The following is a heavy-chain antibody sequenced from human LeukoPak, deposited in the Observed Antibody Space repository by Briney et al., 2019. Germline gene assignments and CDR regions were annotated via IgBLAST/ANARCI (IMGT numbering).Heavy chain of an antibody. CDR1: GFTFSSSA. CDR3: TSHAAFDP. Sequence: KSGGSLRLSCAASGFTFSSSAMSWVRQAPGKGLEWVGRIKSKNVGGTTDYAAPVKGRFTISRDDSKNTVYLQMNSLKIEDTAVYYCTSHAAFDPWGQGTLVTVSS. CDR2: IKSKNVGGTT. V-gene: IGHV3-15*01. J-gene: IGHJ5*02.